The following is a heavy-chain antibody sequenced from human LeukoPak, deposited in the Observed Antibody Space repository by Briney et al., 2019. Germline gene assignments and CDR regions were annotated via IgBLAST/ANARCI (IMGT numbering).Heavy chain of an antibody. D-gene: IGHD1-26*01. CDR1: GFTFSSYS. CDR3: AREILSGAEAYYFYMDV. V-gene: IGHV3-21*04. J-gene: IGHJ6*03. CDR2: ISSSSSYI. Sequence: PGGSLRLSCAASGFTFSSYSMNWVRQAPGKGLEWVSSISSSSSYIYYADSVKGRFTISRDNAKKSLYLQMNTLRAEDTAVYYCAREILSGAEAYYFYMDVWGKGTTVTISS.